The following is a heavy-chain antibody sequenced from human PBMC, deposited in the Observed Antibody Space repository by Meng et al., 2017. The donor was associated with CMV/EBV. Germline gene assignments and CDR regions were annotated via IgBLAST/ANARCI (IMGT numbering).Heavy chain of an antibody. Sequence: GESLKISFAASGFTFSSYWMSWVRQAPGKGLEWVANIKQDGSEKYYVDSVKGRFTISRDNAKNSLYLQMNSLKTEDTAVYYCARFHYYYGMDVWGQGTTVTVSS. CDR1: GFTFSSYW. J-gene: IGHJ6*02. CDR2: IKQDGSEK. V-gene: IGHV3-7*03. CDR3: ARFHYYYGMDV.